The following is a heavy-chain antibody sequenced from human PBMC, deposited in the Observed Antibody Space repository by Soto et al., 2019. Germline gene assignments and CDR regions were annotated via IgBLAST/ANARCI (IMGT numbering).Heavy chain of an antibody. V-gene: IGHV4-39*01. CDR3: ANMEEKVMVGADTQYRPRVNHYYYGMDV. Sequence: PSETLSLTCTVSGGSISSGSYYWGWIRQPPGKGLEWIGSIYYSGRTKYNPSLKSRVTISVDTSKNQFSLKLSSVTAADTAVYYCANMEEKVMVGADTQYRPRVNHYYYGMDVWGQGTTVTVSS. CDR1: GGSISSGSYY. D-gene: IGHD2-15*01. CDR2: IYYSGRT. J-gene: IGHJ6*02.